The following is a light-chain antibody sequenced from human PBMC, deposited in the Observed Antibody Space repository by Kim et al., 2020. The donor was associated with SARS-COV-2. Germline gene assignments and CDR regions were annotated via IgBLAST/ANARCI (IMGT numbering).Light chain of an antibody. Sequence: SSELTQDPAVSVALGQTVRITCQGDSLRSYYASWYQQKPGQAPVLVFYGKNNRPSGIPDRFSCSYSGNTASLTITAAQAEDEADYYCNSRESSANHWMFGGGTQLTVL. CDR1: SLRSYY. CDR2: GKN. J-gene: IGLJ3*02. CDR3: NSRESSANHWM. V-gene: IGLV3-19*01.